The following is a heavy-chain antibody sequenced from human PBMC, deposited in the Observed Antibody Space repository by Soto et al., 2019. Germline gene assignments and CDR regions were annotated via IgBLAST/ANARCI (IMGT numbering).Heavy chain of an antibody. CDR2: IWSDGSNK. Sequence: QVQLVESGGGVVQPGRSLRLSCAASGFTFSSYGMHWVRQAPGKGLEWVAVIWSDGSNKYYADSVKGRFTISRDNSKNTPYLQMNSLRAEDTAVYYCAREFLSGPFDYWGQGTLVTVSS. CDR3: AREFLSGPFDY. J-gene: IGHJ4*02. V-gene: IGHV3-33*01. D-gene: IGHD3-3*01. CDR1: GFTFSSYG.